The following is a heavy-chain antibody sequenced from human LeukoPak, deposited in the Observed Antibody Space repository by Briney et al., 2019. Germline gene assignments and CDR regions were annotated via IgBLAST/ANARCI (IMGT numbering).Heavy chain of an antibody. CDR1: GGSISRYY. CDR3: AREFYAALRS. J-gene: IGHJ5*02. D-gene: IGHD2/OR15-2a*01. CDR2: ISYSGST. Sequence: SETLSLTCSVSGGSISRYYWSWIRQPPGKGLEWIGYISYSGSTNYNPSLKSRVTISVDTSKNQFSLKLSSVTAADTAVYYCAREFYAALRSWGQGTLVTVSS. V-gene: IGHV4-59*01.